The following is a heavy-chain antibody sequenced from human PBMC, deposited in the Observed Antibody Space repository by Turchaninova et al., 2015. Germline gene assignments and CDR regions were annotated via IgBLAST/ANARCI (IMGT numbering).Heavy chain of an antibody. CDR3: AKPMVVTALFDS. V-gene: IGHV3-30*18. CDR1: RFSFNNYG. Sequence: QVQLVESGGGVVQPGGSLRLSCAASRFSFNNYGMHCVRQAPGKGLEWVAVISYDGRSKYYADSVKGRFTISRDNSKNTLYLQMNFLSPEDTAVYYCAKPMVVTALFDSWGQGTLVTVS. D-gene: IGHD2-21*02. J-gene: IGHJ4*02. CDR2: ISYDGRSK.